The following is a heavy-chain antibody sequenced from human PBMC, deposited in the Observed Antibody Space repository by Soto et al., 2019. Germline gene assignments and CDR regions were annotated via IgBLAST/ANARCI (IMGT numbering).Heavy chain of an antibody. Sequence: PGESLKISCKGSGYSFTSYWISWVRQMPGKGLEWMGRIDPSDSYTNYSPSFQGHVTISADKSISTAYLQWSSLKASDAAMYYCAIIYGSGSYRSPLQRTIDYWGQGTLVTVSS. CDR2: IDPSDSYT. D-gene: IGHD3-10*01. V-gene: IGHV5-10-1*01. CDR1: GYSFTSYW. CDR3: AIIYGSGSYRSPLQRTIDY. J-gene: IGHJ4*02.